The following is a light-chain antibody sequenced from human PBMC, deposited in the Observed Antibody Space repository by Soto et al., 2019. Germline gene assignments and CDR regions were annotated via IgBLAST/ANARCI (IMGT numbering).Light chain of an antibody. CDR3: QQYNNWPPLT. V-gene: IGKV3-15*01. J-gene: IGKJ4*01. CDR2: GAS. Sequence: EIVMTQSPATLSVSPGERATLSCRASQSVSSNFAWYQHKSGQAPRLLIYGASTRATGIPARFSGSGSGTEFTLTISSLQSKDFAVYYCQQYNNWPPLTFGGGTKVEIK. CDR1: QSVSSN.